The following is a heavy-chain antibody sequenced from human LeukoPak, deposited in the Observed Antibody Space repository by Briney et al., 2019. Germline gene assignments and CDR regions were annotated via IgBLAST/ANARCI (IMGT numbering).Heavy chain of an antibody. Sequence: PSQTLSPTCTVSGGSMSSDSYYWSWIRQPAGKGLEWIGRIYTSGSTNYNPSLKSRVTISVDTSKNQFSLKLSSVTAADTAVYYCAGSGSYYFIDFWGQGTLVTVSS. J-gene: IGHJ4*02. D-gene: IGHD1-26*01. V-gene: IGHV4-61*02. CDR2: IYTSGST. CDR3: AGSGSYYFIDF. CDR1: GGSMSSDSYY.